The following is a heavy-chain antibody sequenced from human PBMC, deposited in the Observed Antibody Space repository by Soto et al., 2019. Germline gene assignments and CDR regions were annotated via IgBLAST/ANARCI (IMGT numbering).Heavy chain of an antibody. Sequence: ESGGGVVPPGRSLRLSCAASGFTFSSYGMHWVRQAPGKGLEWGAVISYDGSNKYYADSVKGRFTIPRDNSKNTLYLQMNSLRADDTAVYYCAKDVSWIVVVPAAIDYWGQGTLVTVSS. D-gene: IGHD2-2*01. CDR3: AKDVSWIVVVPAAIDY. J-gene: IGHJ4*02. CDR1: GFTFSSYG. CDR2: ISYDGSNK. V-gene: IGHV3-30*18.